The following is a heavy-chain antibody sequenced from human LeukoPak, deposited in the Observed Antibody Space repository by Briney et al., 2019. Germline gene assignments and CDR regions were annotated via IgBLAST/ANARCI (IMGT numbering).Heavy chain of an antibody. CDR2: ISAYTGNT. CDR1: GYTFTSFY. Sequence: ASVKVSCKASGYTFTSFYMQWVRQAPGQGLEWMGWISAYTGNTNYAQNLQGRVTMTSDTSTSTAYMELRSLRSDDTAVYYCARGGYYYDDSGAFHIWGHGTMVTVSS. J-gene: IGHJ3*02. D-gene: IGHD3-22*01. V-gene: IGHV1-18*04. CDR3: ARGGYYYDDSGAFHI.